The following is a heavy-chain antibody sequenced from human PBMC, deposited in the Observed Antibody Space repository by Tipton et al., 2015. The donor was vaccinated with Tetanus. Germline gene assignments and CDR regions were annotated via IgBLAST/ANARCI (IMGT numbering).Heavy chain of an antibody. J-gene: IGHJ4*02. CDR2: INPSGGA. Sequence: TLSLTCTVSGGSIGSGGYYWSWIRQPPGEGLEWIGEINPSGGASYNPSLKSRVTISVDTSKNQFSLKLTSVTAADTAVYYCARPVKQWLVPVDSWGQGTLVTVSS. D-gene: IGHD6-19*01. CDR3: ARPVKQWLVPVDS. CDR1: GGSIGSGGYY. V-gene: IGHV4-61*09.